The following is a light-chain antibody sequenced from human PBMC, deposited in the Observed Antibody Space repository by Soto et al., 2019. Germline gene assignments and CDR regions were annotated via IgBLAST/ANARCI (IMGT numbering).Light chain of an antibody. CDR1: QSVGTY. V-gene: IGKV1-39*01. J-gene: IGKJ4*01. Sequence: DIQMTQSPSSLFASVGDRVIITCRASQSVGTYVSWYQQKEGKAPKLLINVASTLQSGVPSRFSGSGSGTDFTLAISSLQPEDFATYYCQQSSSTPQTFGGGTRVEIK. CDR2: VAS. CDR3: QQSSSTPQT.